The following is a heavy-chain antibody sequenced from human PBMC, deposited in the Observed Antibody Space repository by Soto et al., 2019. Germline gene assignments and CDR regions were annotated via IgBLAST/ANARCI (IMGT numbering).Heavy chain of an antibody. CDR1: GFTIGDYG. CDR2: IRSKAYGRTT. Sequence: SGGSLRLSCTGSGFTIGDYGMSWVRQAPGKGLEWVGFIRSKAYGRTTEYAASVKGRFTIARDDSKSIAYLQMNRLKTEDTAVYYCARAPAYINGWGRGPFYYYGMDVWGQGTTVTVSS. V-gene: IGHV3-49*04. J-gene: IGHJ6*02. CDR3: ARAPAYINGWGRGPFYYYGMDV. D-gene: IGHD6-19*01.